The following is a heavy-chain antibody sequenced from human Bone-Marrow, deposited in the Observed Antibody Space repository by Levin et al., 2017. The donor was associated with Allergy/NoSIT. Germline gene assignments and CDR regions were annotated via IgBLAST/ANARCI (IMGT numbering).Heavy chain of an antibody. CDR2: ILPIFGAA. CDR1: GGTFSTYT. D-gene: IGHD1-26*01. J-gene: IGHJ4*02. Sequence: SGESLKISCKSSGGTFSTYTVSWVRQAPGQGLEWMGGILPIFGAANYAQKFRGRLTITADDSTSTVYMELTRLTSDDTAMYYCARDLTQVGFDYWGQGSLVTVSS. CDR3: ARDLTQVGFDY. V-gene: IGHV1-69*01.